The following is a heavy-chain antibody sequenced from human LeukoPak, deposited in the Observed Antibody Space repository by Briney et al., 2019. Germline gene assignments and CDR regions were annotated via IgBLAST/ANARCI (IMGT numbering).Heavy chain of an antibody. CDR2: IWYDGSNK. Sequence: GGSLRLSCAASGFTFSSYGMHWVRLAPGKGLEWVAVIWYDGSNKYYADSVKGRFTISRDNSKNTLYLQMNSLRAEDTAVYYCARGVTNYYGSGSYLTWFDPWGQGTLVTVSS. CDR1: GFTFSSYG. J-gene: IGHJ5*02. D-gene: IGHD3-10*01. V-gene: IGHV3-33*01. CDR3: ARGVTNYYGSGSYLTWFDP.